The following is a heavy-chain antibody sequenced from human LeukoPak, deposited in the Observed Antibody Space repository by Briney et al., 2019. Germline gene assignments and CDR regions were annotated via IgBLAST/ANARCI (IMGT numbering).Heavy chain of an antibody. CDR3: AKDPYGTRYFDY. D-gene: IGHD2-2*01. CDR1: GFTFSSYA. V-gene: IGHV3-23*01. J-gene: IGHJ4*02. Sequence: GGSLRLSCAASGFTFSSYAMIWVRQAPGKGLEWVSAISGSGGDTYYADSVKGRFTIFRDNSKNTVYLRMNSLRAEDTAVYYCAKDPYGTRYFDYWGQGTLVTVSS. CDR2: ISGSGGDT.